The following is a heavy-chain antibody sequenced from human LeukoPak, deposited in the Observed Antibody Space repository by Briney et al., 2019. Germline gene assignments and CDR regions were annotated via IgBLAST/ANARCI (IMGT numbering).Heavy chain of an antibody. CDR1: GGSISSYY. CDR2: IYSSGST. J-gene: IGHJ4*02. CDR3: ARYFSGHNNRWYLDY. V-gene: IGHV4-59*08. D-gene: IGHD1/OR15-1a*01. Sequence: PSETLSLTCTVSGGSISSYYWSWIRQPPGKGLEWIAYIYSSGSTNYNPSLKSRVTISVDTSKNQFSLKLSSVTAADTVVYHCARYFSGHNNRWYLDYWSQGTLVTVSS.